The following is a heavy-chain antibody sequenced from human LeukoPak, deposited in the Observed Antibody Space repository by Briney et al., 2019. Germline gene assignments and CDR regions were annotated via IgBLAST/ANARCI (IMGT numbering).Heavy chain of an antibody. V-gene: IGHV3-9*01. D-gene: IGHD2-15*01. J-gene: IGHJ5*02. CDR1: GFTFGDYA. CDR2: ISWHGGST. Sequence: PGGSLRLSCAASGFTFGDYAMHWVRQAPGKGLEWVSGISWHGGSTGYADSVEGRFTISRDNAKNSLYLQMNSLRAEDTAVYYCARQIAAGYFDPWGQGTLVTVSS. CDR3: ARQIAAGYFDP.